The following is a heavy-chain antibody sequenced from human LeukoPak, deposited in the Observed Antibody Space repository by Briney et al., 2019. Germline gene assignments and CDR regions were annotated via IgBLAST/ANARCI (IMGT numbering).Heavy chain of an antibody. Sequence: GGSLRLSCTTSKFNFNSYGMTWVRQAPGKGLEWVSSISGSGGSTQYAASVQGRFTISRDNSKNTLYLQMNSLRAEDTAVYYCAKDPNGDYIGTFDIWGQGSMVTVSS. CDR1: KFNFNSYG. J-gene: IGHJ3*02. CDR2: ISGSGGST. D-gene: IGHD4-17*01. V-gene: IGHV3-23*01. CDR3: AKDPNGDYIGTFDI.